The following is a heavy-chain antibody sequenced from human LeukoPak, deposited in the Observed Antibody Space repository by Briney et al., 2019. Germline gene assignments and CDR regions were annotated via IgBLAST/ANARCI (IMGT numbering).Heavy chain of an antibody. J-gene: IGHJ6*02. CDR3: ARDLRITMVRGAIRYYYGLDV. V-gene: IGHV4-4*07. Sequence: SETLSLTCTVSGDSISSYYWSWIRQPAGKGLEWIGRIYTSGSTNYNRSLKSRVLMSVDTSKNQVSLKVSSVTAAGTAVYYCARDLRITMVRGAIRYYYGLDVWGQGTTVTVSS. CDR2: IYTSGST. D-gene: IGHD3-10*01. CDR1: GDSISSYY.